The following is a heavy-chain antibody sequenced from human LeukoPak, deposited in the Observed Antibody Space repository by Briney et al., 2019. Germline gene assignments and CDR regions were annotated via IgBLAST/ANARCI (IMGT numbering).Heavy chain of an antibody. CDR3: AKDGAHDAFDI. D-gene: IGHD3-10*01. CDR2: IRYDGSHK. V-gene: IGHV3-30*02. Sequence: GGSLRLSCAASGFTFSSYAMSWVRQAPGKGLEWVAFIRYDGSHKYYADSVKGRFTISRDNSKNTLYLQMNSLRAEDTAVYYCAKDGAHDAFDIWGQGTMVTVSS. CDR1: GFTFSSYA. J-gene: IGHJ3*02.